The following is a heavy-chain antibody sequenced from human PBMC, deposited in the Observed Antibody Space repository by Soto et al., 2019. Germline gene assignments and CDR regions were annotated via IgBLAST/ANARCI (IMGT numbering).Heavy chain of an antibody. V-gene: IGHV3-11*01. CDR2: ITSGVSTI. Sequence: LSLTCTVSGGSISIGTDYWGWIRQAPGKGLEWVSSITSGVSTISYADSVKGRFTISRDNAQTSLYLQMNSLRAEDTAVYYCARKFYSDPTFDYRGQGTLVTVSS. CDR1: GGSISIGTDY. CDR3: ARKFYSDPTFDY. D-gene: IGHD3-22*01. J-gene: IGHJ4*02.